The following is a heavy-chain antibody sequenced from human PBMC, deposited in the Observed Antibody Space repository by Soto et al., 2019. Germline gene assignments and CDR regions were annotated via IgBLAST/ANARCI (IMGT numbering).Heavy chain of an antibody. CDR3: ARVRDSFGLDV. D-gene: IGHD2-15*01. Sequence: PSETLSLTCNVSSPSITSAYYWNWIRQHPGKGLEWIGSIHYRGTTDYNPSLKSRITISLDRSKNQFALKLSSVTAADTAVYYCARVRDSFGLDVWGQGTTVTVSS. V-gene: IGHV4-31*03. CDR1: SPSITSAYY. CDR2: IHYRGTT. J-gene: IGHJ6*02.